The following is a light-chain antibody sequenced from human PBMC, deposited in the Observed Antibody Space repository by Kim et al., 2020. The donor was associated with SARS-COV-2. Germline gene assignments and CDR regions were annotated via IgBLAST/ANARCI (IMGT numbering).Light chain of an antibody. CDR2: DAS. CDR3: QQYNSYPWT. CDR1: QSISSW. V-gene: IGKV1-5*01. Sequence: ASVGDRVTIPCRASQSISSWLAWYQQKPGKAPKLLIYDASSLESGVPSRFSGSGSGTEFTLTISSLQPDDFATYYCQQYNSYPWTFGQGTKVDIK. J-gene: IGKJ1*01.